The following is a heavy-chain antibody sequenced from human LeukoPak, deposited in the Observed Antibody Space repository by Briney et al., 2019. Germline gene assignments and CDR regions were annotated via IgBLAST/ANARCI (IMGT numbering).Heavy chain of an antibody. J-gene: IGHJ6*03. Sequence: PGRSLRLSCAASGFTFSSYAMHWVRQAPGKGLEWVAVISYDGSNKYYADSVKGRFTISRDNSKNTLYLQMNSLRAEDTAVYYCARDREIFGDYYMDVWGKGTTVTVSS. CDR3: ARDREIFGDYYMDV. CDR2: ISYDGSNK. CDR1: GFTFSSYA. V-gene: IGHV3-30-3*01. D-gene: IGHD3-3*01.